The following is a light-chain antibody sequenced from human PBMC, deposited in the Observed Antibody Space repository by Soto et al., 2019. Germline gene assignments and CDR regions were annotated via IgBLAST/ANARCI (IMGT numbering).Light chain of an antibody. J-gene: IGKJ1*01. CDR3: QQGYSAPWT. CDR2: AAS. Sequence: DIEITKSTSSLSASLGDRVTITCRASQSISTYLHWYQQTPGKPPELLIYAASNLQSGVPSRFSGGGSGTDFTLTISSLQPEDFATYYCQQGYSAPWTFGQGTKV. CDR1: QSISTY. V-gene: IGKV1-39*01.